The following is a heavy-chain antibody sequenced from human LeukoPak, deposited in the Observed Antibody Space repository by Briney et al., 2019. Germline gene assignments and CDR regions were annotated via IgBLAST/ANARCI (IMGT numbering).Heavy chain of an antibody. Sequence: GGSLRLSCAASGFTFSTYTRHWVRQAPGKGLEWVAVISYDGSNKYYADSVKGRFTISRDNSKNTLYLQMNSLRAEDTAVYYCARRGSSGCFDYWGQGTLVTVSS. D-gene: IGHD6-19*01. CDR1: GFTFSTYT. CDR2: ISYDGSNK. J-gene: IGHJ4*02. V-gene: IGHV3-30-3*01. CDR3: ARRGSSGCFDY.